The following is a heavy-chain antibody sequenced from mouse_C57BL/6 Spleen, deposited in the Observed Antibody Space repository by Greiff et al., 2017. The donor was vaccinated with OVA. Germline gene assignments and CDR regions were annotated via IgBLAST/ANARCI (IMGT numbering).Heavy chain of an antibody. CDR3: ARRYDGSAWIAY. Sequence: QVQLQQPGAELVRPGSSVKLSCKASGYTFTSYWMHWVKQRPIQGLAWIGNIDPSDSETHYNQKFKDKATLTVDKSSSTAYMQLSSLTSEDSACYGGARRYDGSAWIAYWGQGTLVTVSA. CDR1: GYTFTSYW. D-gene: IGHD2-3*01. J-gene: IGHJ3*01. V-gene: IGHV1-52*01. CDR2: IDPSDSET.